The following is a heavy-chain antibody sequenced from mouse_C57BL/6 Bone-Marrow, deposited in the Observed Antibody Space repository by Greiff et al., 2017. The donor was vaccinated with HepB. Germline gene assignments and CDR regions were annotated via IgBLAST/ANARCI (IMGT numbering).Heavy chain of an antibody. CDR2: IHPNSGST. V-gene: IGHV1-64*01. CDR1: GYTFTSYW. Sequence: QVQLQQPGAELVKPGASVKLSCKASGYTFTSYWMHWVKQRPGQGLEWIGMIHPNSGSTNYNEKFKSKATLTVDKSSSTAYMQLSSLTSEDSAVYYCARPSYYYGSSYYFDYWGQGTTLTVSS. D-gene: IGHD1-1*01. J-gene: IGHJ2*01. CDR3: ARPSYYYGSSYYFDY.